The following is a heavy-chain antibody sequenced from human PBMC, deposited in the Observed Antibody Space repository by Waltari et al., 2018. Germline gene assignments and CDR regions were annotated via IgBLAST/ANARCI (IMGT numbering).Heavy chain of an antibody. Sequence: EVHLVESGGGLVQPGGSLRLSCAASGFTFGYYDMSWVRQAPGKGLEWVGFIRNKADGGTAAFAESVKGRFTISRDDSKNTLYLQLNSLKTEDTAVYYCTRARVFWYFDLWGPGTPITISS. V-gene: IGHV3-72*01. CDR2: IRNKADGGTA. D-gene: IGHD6-13*01. J-gene: IGHJ2*01. CDR3: TRARVFWYFDL. CDR1: GFTFGYYD.